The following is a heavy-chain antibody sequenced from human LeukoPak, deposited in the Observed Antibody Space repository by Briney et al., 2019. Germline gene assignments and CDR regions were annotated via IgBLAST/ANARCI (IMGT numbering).Heavy chain of an antibody. V-gene: IGHV1-18*01. CDR2: ISAYNGNT. CDR3: ARDTRLRFLEWLLSGDGGEYYFGY. Sequence: ASVKVSCKASGYTFTSYGISWVRQAPGQGLEWMGWISAYNGNTNYAQKLQGRVTMTTDTSTSTAYMELRSLRSDDTAVYYCARDTRLRFLEWLLSGDGGEYYFGYWGQGTLVTVSS. CDR1: GYTFTSYG. D-gene: IGHD3-3*01. J-gene: IGHJ4*02.